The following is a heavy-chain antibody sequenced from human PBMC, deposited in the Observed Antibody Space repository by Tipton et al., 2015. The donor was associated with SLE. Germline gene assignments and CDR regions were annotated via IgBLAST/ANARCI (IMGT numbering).Heavy chain of an antibody. J-gene: IGHJ4*02. CDR2: INHSGST. CDR3: ARLLVRGVIMVFDY. D-gene: IGHD3-10*01. V-gene: IGHV4-34*01. CDR1: GGSFSGYY. Sequence: TLSLTCAVYGGSFSGYYWSWIRQPPGKGLEWIGEINHSGSTNYNPSLKSRVTISVDTSKNQFSLKLSSVTAADTAVYYCARLLVRGVIMVFDYWGQGTLVTVPS.